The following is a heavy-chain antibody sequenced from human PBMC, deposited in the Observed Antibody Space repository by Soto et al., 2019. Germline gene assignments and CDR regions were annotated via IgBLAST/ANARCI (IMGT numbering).Heavy chain of an antibody. CDR1: GFTFSSYG. V-gene: IGHV3-30*18. J-gene: IGHJ5*02. Sequence: QVQLVESGGGVVQPGRSLRLSCAASGFTFSSYGMHWVRQAPGKGLEWVAVISYDGSNKYYADSVKGRFTISRDNSKNTLYLQMNSLRAEDTAVYYCAKDIDGGGDRCNWFDPWGQGTLVTVSS. D-gene: IGHD2-21*02. CDR3: AKDIDGGGDRCNWFDP. CDR2: ISYDGSNK.